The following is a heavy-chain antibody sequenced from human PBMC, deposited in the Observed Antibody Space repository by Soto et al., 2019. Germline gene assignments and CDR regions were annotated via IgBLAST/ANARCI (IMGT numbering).Heavy chain of an antibody. CDR1: GYTFTSYY. J-gene: IGHJ4*02. D-gene: IGHD4-17*01. CDR2: INPSGGST. V-gene: IGHV1-46*03. Sequence: ASVKVSCKASGYTFTSYYMHWVRQAPGQGLEWMGIINPSGGSTSYAQKFQGRVTMTRDTSTSTVYMELSSLRSEDTAVYYCARDGRGGSYGDLYFDPWGQGTLVTVSS. CDR3: ARDGRGGSYGDLYFDP.